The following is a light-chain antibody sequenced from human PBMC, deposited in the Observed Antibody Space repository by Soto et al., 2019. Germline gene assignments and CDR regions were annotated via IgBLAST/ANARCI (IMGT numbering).Light chain of an antibody. V-gene: IGLV1-51*01. CDR2: YNN. CDR3: GTWDSGLNGVV. CDR1: SSNIGSNY. J-gene: IGLJ2*01. Sequence: QSVLTQPPSVSAAPGQWVTLSCSGGSSNIGSNYVSWYRQLQGTAPKLLIYYNNRRPSGIADRFSASNSDTTATLDITGLPTEDEADYYCGTWDSGLNGVVFGGGTKVTVL.